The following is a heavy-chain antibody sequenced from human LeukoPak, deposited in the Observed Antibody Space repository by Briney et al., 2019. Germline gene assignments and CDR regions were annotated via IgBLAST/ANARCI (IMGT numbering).Heavy chain of an antibody. CDR1: GFTFSSYW. CDR3: AKESSSGTSFDY. Sequence: GGSLRLSCAASGFTFSSYWMHWVRQAPGKGLVWVSRINTDGSSTSYADSVKGRFTISRDNSKNTLYLQMNSLRAEDTAVYYCAKESSSGTSFDYWGQGTLVTVSS. CDR2: INTDGSST. J-gene: IGHJ4*02. V-gene: IGHV3-74*01. D-gene: IGHD6-19*01.